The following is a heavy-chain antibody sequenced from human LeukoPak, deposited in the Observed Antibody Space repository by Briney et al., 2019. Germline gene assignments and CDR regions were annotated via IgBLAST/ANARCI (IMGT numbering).Heavy chain of an antibody. CDR1: GFTFSSYA. Sequence: PAGGSLRLSCAVSGFTFSSYAMSWVRQAPGKGLEWVSDISGSGGSTYYADSVKGRFTISRDNSKNTLYLQMNSLRAEDTAVYYCARDSMVRGVFDYWGQGTLVTVSS. J-gene: IGHJ4*02. CDR3: ARDSMVRGVFDY. D-gene: IGHD3-10*01. V-gene: IGHV3-23*01. CDR2: ISGSGGST.